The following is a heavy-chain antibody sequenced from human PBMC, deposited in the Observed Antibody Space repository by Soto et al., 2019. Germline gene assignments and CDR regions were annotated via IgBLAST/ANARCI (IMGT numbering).Heavy chain of an antibody. CDR3: ARNRYGGYDFDS. CDR2: VAQSGYT. D-gene: IGHD5-12*01. CDR1: NGSMTSSLW. J-gene: IGHJ4*02. Sequence: QLQLQESGPGLVKPSGTLSLTCTVSNGSMTSSLWWSWVRQSPGQGLERIGEVAQSGYTSYNPSLKSRLTISQDRTRNQSSLRLTSVTAADTAVYYCARNRYGGYDFDSWGQGTLVTVSS. V-gene: IGHV4-4*02.